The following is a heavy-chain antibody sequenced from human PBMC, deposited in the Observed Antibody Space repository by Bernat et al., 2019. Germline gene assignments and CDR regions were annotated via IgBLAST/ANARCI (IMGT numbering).Heavy chain of an antibody. V-gene: IGHV3-23*01. J-gene: IGHJ4*02. Sequence: EVQLLESGGGLVQPGGSLRLSCAASGFTFSSYTMSWVRQAPGKGLEWVSTISSSGDNTYYADSVKGRFTISRDNSQNTLYLQMNSLRAEDTAVYYCAREGLGFDYWGQGTLVTVSS. D-gene: IGHD3-22*01. CDR3: AREGLGFDY. CDR1: GFTFSSYT. CDR2: ISSSGDNT.